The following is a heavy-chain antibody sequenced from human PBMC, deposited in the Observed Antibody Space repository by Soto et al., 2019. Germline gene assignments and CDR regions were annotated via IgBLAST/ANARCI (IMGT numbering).Heavy chain of an antibody. D-gene: IGHD3-3*01. CDR3: ARHHQPEETYYDFFLVDNWFDP. CDR2: IYYSGST. J-gene: IGHJ5*02. V-gene: IGHV4-39*01. Sequence: SETLSLTCTVSGGSISSSGYYWSWIRQHPEKGLEWIGSIYYSGSTYYNPSLKSRVTISVDASKNQFSLKLSSVTAADTAVYYCARHHQPEETYYDFFLVDNWFDPWGQGTLVTVSS. CDR1: GGSISSSGYY.